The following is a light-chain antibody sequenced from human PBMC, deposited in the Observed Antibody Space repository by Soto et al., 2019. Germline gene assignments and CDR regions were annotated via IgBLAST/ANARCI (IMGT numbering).Light chain of an antibody. CDR1: QSISSW. J-gene: IGKJ1*01. CDR3: QQYDTYWT. Sequence: IQITQSPSTLSGSVGDRVTITCRASQSISSWLAWYQQKPGKAPKLLIYTASSLESGVPSRFSGSGSGTEFTLTISSLQPDDFATYYCQQYDTYWTFGQGTKVDNK. V-gene: IGKV1-5*03. CDR2: TAS.